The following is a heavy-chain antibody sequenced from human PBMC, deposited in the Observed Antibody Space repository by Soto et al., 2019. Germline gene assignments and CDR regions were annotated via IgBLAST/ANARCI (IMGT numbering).Heavy chain of an antibody. D-gene: IGHD1-26*01. CDR1: GYTFTSYA. CDR2: INAGNGNT. Sequence: ASVKVSCKTSGYTFTSYAMHWVRQAPGQRLEWMGWINAGNGNTKYSQKFQGRVTITRDTSASTAYMELSSLRSEDTAVYYCASSATTADYYYGMDVWGQGTTVTVSS. CDR3: ASSATTADYYYGMDV. V-gene: IGHV1-3*01. J-gene: IGHJ6*02.